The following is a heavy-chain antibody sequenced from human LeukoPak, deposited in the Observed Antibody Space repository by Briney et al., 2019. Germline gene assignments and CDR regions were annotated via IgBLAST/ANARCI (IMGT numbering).Heavy chain of an antibody. CDR3: ARDPEEVATVVTWGVGYYYYYGMDV. CDR2: INPNSGGT. V-gene: IGHV1-2*02. Sequence: GASVKVSCKASGYTFTGYYMHWVRQAPGQGLEWMGWINPNSGGTNYAQKFQGRVTMTRDTSVSTAYMELSRLRSDDTAVYYCARDPEEVATVVTWGVGYYYYYGMDVWGQGTTVTVSS. D-gene: IGHD4-23*01. CDR1: GYTFTGYY. J-gene: IGHJ6*02.